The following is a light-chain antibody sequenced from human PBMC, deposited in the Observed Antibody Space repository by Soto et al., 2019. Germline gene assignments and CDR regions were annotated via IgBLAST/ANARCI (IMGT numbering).Light chain of an antibody. Sequence: QSVLTQPPSVSGAPGQRVTISCTGSSSNIGAGYDVHWYQQLPGTAPKLLIYGNSNRPSGVPDRFSGSKSGTSASLAITGLQAEDESDYYCQSNYNGQSRVVFGGGTMLTVL. V-gene: IGLV1-40*01. J-gene: IGLJ3*02. CDR2: GNS. CDR3: QSNYNGQSRVV. CDR1: SSNIGAGYD.